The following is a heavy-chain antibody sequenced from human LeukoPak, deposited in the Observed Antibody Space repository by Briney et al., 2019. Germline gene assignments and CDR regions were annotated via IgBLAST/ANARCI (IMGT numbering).Heavy chain of an antibody. CDR2: ISAYNSNT. CDR1: GYTFTSYG. D-gene: IGHD3-22*01. CDR3: ARTASYDSSGYDASDI. Sequence: ASVKVSCKASGYTFTSYGISWVRQAPGQGLEWMGWISAYNSNTNYAQKLQGRVTMTTDTSTSTAYMELRSLRSDDTAVYYCARTASYDSSGYDASDIWGQGTMVTVSS. V-gene: IGHV1-18*01. J-gene: IGHJ3*02.